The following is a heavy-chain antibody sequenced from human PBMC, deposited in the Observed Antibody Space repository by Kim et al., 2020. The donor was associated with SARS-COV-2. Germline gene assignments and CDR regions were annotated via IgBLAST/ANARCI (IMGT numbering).Heavy chain of an antibody. V-gene: IGHV5-51*01. D-gene: IGHD3-22*01. Sequence: GESLKISCKGSGYSFTTYWIGWVRQMPGKGLEWMGIIYPGDSDTRYSPSFQDQVTMSADKSINTAYLQWSSLKASDPATYYCARRHSDSSGYYSPYWYFDLGGRGTLVIVSS. CDR1: GYSFTTYW. J-gene: IGHJ2*01. CDR3: ARRHSDSSGYYSPYWYFDL. CDR2: IYPGDSDT.